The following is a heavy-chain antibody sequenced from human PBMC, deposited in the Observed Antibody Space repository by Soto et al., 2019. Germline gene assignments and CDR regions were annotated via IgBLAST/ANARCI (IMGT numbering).Heavy chain of an antibody. CDR3: AHRRAWSSDWYDWFDP. D-gene: IGHD6-19*01. Sequence: SGPTLVNPTQTLTLTCTFSGFSLSTNGVRVGWLRQPPGMALEWLAIISWDDDKRYSPSLRNRLTITKDTSKNQVVLTMTNMDPVDTATYYSAHRRAWSSDWYDWFDPWGQGMLVTVSS. CDR1: GFSLSTNGVR. CDR2: ISWDDDK. J-gene: IGHJ5*02. V-gene: IGHV2-5*02.